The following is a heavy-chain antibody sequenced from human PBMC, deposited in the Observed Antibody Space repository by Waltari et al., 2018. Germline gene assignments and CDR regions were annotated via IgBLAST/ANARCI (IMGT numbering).Heavy chain of an antibody. CDR1: GYSLSSGYY. Sequence: QVQLQESGPGLVKPSATLSLTCAVFGYSLSSGYYWGWIRQPPGKGLEWIGSIYHSGSTYYNPSLKSRVTISVDTSKNQFSLKLSSVTAADTAVYYCARSVDGYNTDYWGQGTLVTVSS. CDR3: ARSVDGYNTDY. V-gene: IGHV4-38-2*01. D-gene: IGHD5-12*01. J-gene: IGHJ4*02. CDR2: IYHSGST.